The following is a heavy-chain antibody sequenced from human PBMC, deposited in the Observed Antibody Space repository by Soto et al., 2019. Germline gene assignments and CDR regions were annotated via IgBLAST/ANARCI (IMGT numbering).Heavy chain of an antibody. J-gene: IGHJ3*02. Sequence: GASVKVSCKASGYTFTSYAMHWVRQAPGQRLEWMGWINAGNGNTKYSQKFQGRVTITRDTSASTAYMELSSLRSEDTAVYYCARETGYCSSTSCQERTFDIWGQGTMVTVSS. CDR3: ARETGYCSSTSCQERTFDI. V-gene: IGHV1-3*01. CDR2: INAGNGNT. CDR1: GYTFTSYA. D-gene: IGHD2-2*01.